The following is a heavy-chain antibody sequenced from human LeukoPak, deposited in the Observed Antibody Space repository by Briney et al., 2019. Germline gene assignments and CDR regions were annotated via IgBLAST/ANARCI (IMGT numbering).Heavy chain of an antibody. V-gene: IGHV1-2*02. CDR2: NSGGT. D-gene: IGHD3-3*01. J-gene: IGHJ4*02. CDR3: ARDPSYYDFWSGYYTMGD. Sequence: NSGGTNYAQKFQGRVTMTRDTSISTAYMELSRLRSDDTAVYYCARDPSYYDFWSGYYTMGDWGQGTLVTVSS.